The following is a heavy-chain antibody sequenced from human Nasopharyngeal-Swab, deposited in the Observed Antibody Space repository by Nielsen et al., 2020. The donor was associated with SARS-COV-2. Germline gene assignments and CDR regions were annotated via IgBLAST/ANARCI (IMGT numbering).Heavy chain of an antibody. D-gene: IGHD4-17*01. V-gene: IGHV3-33*06. Sequence: GGSLRLSCAASGFTFSSYGMNWVRQAPGKGLEWVAVIWYDGSNKYYADSVKGRFTISRDNSKNTLYLQMNSLRAEDTAVYYCAKYYGDYPYYYYYMDVWGKGTTVTVSS. CDR1: GFTFSSYG. CDR3: AKYYGDYPYYYYYMDV. CDR2: IWYDGSNK. J-gene: IGHJ6*03.